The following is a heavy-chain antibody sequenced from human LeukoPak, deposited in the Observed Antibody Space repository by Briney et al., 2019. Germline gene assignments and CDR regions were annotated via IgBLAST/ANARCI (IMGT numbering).Heavy chain of an antibody. Sequence: GGSLRLSCAASGFTFSSHGMNWVRQAPGKGLEWVSGISPSGGITYYTDSVKGRFTISRDNSKNTLYLQMNSLRAEDAAVYYCAKDGPGYSSGYPFDYWGQGTLVTVSS. V-gene: IGHV3-23*01. CDR1: GFTFSSHG. D-gene: IGHD6-19*01. CDR2: ISPSGGIT. J-gene: IGHJ4*02. CDR3: AKDGPGYSSGYPFDY.